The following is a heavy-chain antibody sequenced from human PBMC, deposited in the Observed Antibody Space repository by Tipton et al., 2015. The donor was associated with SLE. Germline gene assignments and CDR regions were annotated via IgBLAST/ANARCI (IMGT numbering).Heavy chain of an antibody. D-gene: IGHD3-10*01. CDR3: ASFLMVQGVIIPYYGMDV. CDR1: GYTFTSYG. CDR2: ISAYNGNT. Sequence: QLVQSGAEVKKPGASVKVSCKASGYTFTSYGISWVRQAPGQGLEWMGWISAYNGNTNYAQKLQGRVTMTTDTSTSTAYMELRSLRSDDTAVYYCASFLMVQGVIIPYYGMDVWGQGTTVTVSS. V-gene: IGHV1-18*01. J-gene: IGHJ6*02.